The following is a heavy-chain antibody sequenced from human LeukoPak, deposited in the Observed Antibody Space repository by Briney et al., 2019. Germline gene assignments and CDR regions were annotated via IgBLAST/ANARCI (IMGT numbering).Heavy chain of an antibody. D-gene: IGHD5-12*01. CDR3: ARVQGGIYALPSDY. Sequence: ASVKVSCKASGYTFTSYGISWVRQAPGQGLEWMGWISAYNGNTNYAQKLQGRVTMTTDTSTSTAYMELRSLRSDDTAVYYCARVQGGIYALPSDYWGQGTLATVSS. CDR1: GYTFTSYG. CDR2: ISAYNGNT. V-gene: IGHV1-18*01. J-gene: IGHJ4*02.